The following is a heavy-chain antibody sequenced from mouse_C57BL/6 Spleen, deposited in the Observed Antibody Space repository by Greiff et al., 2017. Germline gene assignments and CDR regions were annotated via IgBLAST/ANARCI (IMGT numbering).Heavy chain of an antibody. V-gene: IGHV1-53*01. CDR3: ARFYYGNYDAMDY. CDR1: GYTFTSYW. CDR2: INPSNGGT. Sequence: VQLQQSGTELVKPGASVKLSCKASGYTFTSYWMHWVKQRPGQGLEWIGNINPSNGGTNYNEKFKSKATLTVDKSSSTAYMQLSSLTSEDSAVYYCARFYYGNYDAMDYWGQGTSVTVSS. J-gene: IGHJ4*01. D-gene: IGHD2-1*01.